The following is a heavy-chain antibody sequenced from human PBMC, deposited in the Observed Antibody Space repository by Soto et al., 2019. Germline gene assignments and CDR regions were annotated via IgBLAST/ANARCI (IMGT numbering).Heavy chain of an antibody. D-gene: IGHD3-10*01. CDR1: GGSFSGYY. Sequence: QVQLQQWGAGLLKPSETLSLTCAVYGGSFSGYYWSWIRQPPGKGLEWIGEINHSGSTNYNPSIKSRLTKSVDTDKNQFSLKLSSVTAADTAVYYCARGPRYYGSGSYFDYWGQGTLVTVSS. CDR2: INHSGST. CDR3: ARGPRYYGSGSYFDY. J-gene: IGHJ4*02. V-gene: IGHV4-34*01.